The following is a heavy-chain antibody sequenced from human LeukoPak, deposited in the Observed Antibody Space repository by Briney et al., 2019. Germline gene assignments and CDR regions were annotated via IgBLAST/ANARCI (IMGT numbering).Heavy chain of an antibody. J-gene: IGHJ6*03. Sequence: SETLSLTCTVSGGSISSSSYYWGWIRQPPGKGLEWIGEINHSGSTNYNPSLKSRVTISVDTSKNQFSLKLSSVTAADTAVYYCARHRSGGSGSYYPHYYYYYMDVWGKGTTVTISS. V-gene: IGHV4-39*01. CDR1: GGSISSSSYY. CDR2: INHSGST. D-gene: IGHD3-10*01. CDR3: ARHRSGGSGSYYPHYYYYYMDV.